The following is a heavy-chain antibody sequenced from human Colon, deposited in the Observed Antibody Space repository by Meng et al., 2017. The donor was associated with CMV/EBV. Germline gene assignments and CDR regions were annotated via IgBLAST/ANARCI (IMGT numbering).Heavy chain of an antibody. CDR2: IYYSGST. D-gene: IGHD2-15*01. J-gene: IGHJ4*02. V-gene: IGHV4-31*03. CDR1: CGSISSGGCY. CDR3: ARDPGSGPAY. Sequence: TCTVSCGSISSGGCYWCWLRQHPGKGLEWLGYIYYSGSTYYNPSLKSRVTISLDTSKNQFSLKLSSVTAADTAVYYCARDPGSGPAYWGQGTLVTVSS.